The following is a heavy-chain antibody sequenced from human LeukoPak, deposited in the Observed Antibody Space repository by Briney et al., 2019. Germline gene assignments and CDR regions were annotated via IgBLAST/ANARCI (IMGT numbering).Heavy chain of an antibody. CDR3: ARDSTMGDGYSTGDY. V-gene: IGHV1-69*05. Sequence: SSVTVSCKASRGTFSSYAISWVRQAPGQGVAWMGRIIPIFGTANYAQKFQGRVTITTDESTRTAYMELSSLRSEDTAVYYCARDSTMGDGYSTGDYWGQGTLVTVSS. CDR1: RGTFSSYA. J-gene: IGHJ4*02. D-gene: IGHD5-24*01. CDR2: IIPIFGTA.